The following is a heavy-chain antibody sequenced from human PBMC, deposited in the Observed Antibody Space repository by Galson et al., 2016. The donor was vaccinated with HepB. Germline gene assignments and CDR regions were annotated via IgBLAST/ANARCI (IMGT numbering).Heavy chain of an antibody. CDR3: ASLQGYGDYGAYRYYSKDV. D-gene: IGHD4-17*01. Sequence: SLRLSCAASGFTFSRNAFHWVRQAPGKGLEWVAVISFDGNNKKYLDSVKGRFTISRDNSYTTVYLQMNSVRADDTAVYYCASLQGYGDYGAYRYYSKDVWGQGTTVTVSS. CDR1: GFTFSRNA. J-gene: IGHJ6*02. CDR2: ISFDGNNK. V-gene: IGHV3-30-3*01.